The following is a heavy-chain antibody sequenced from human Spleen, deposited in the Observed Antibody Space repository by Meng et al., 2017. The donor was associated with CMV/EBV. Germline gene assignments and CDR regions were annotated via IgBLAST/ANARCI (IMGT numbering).Heavy chain of an antibody. D-gene: IGHD4-17*01. J-gene: IGHJ3*02. CDR1: GFIFSSYE. Sequence: GESLKISCAASGFIFSSYEMNWVRQAPGKGLEWISYISSSGTTIHYADSVKGRFTISRDNAKNSLYLQMNSLRAEDTAVYYCARGLLDERTTVTPFDAFDIWGQGTMVTVSS. CDR3: ARGLLDERTTVTPFDAFDI. V-gene: IGHV3-48*03. CDR2: ISSSGTTI.